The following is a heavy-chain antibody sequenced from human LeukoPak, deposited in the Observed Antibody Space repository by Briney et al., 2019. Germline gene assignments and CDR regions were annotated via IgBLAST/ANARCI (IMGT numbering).Heavy chain of an antibody. CDR2: IKQDGSEK. D-gene: IGHD5-18*01. J-gene: IGHJ4*02. Sequence: GGSLRLSCAASGFTFSSYGMSWVRQAPGKGLEWVANIKQDGSEKYYVDSVKGRFTISRDNAKNSLYLQMDSLRAEDTAVYYCARDGPARGYSVWGQGTLVTVSS. CDR3: ARDGPARGYSV. V-gene: IGHV3-7*01. CDR1: GFTFSSYG.